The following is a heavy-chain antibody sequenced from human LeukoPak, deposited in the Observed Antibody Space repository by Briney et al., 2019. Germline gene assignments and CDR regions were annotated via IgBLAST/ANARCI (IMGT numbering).Heavy chain of an antibody. CDR1: GFTVSSNY. CDR2: IYSGGST. J-gene: IGHJ6*03. V-gene: IGHV3-66*01. Sequence: GGSLRLSCAASGFTVSSNYMSWVRQAPGKGLEWVSVIYSGGSTYYADSVKGRFTISRDNSKNTLYLQMNSLRAEDTAVYYCARESAMVRGASYYYYYMDVWGKGTTVTISS. D-gene: IGHD3-10*01. CDR3: ARESAMVRGASYYYYYMDV.